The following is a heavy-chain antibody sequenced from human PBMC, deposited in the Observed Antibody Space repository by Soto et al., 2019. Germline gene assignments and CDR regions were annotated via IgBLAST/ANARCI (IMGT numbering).Heavy chain of an antibody. D-gene: IGHD3-3*01. CDR2: AYYSGTT. CDR3: AVWSALTQYYFDS. V-gene: IGHV4-59*13. Sequence: SETLSITCAVSGASFSGSYWSWIRQPPGKGLEWIGYAYYSGTTVYNPSLKSRVSISVDTSKKHVSLRLNSVTAADTAVYYCAVWSALTQYYFDSWGHGTLVTVSS. J-gene: IGHJ4*01. CDR1: GASFSGSY.